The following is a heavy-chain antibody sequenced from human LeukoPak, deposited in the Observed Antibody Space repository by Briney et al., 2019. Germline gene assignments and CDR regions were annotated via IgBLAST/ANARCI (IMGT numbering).Heavy chain of an antibody. CDR2: IHYDGSNK. V-gene: IGHV3-30*02. CDR1: GFGFSGYG. CDR3: AKTPHSGWYLGFDY. Sequence: GGSLRLSCAASGFGFSGYGMHWVRQAPGKGLEWVAFIHYDGSNKYYADSVKGRFTISRDNSKNTLYLQMDSLRAEDTAVYYCAKTPHSGWYLGFDYWGQGTLVTVSS. D-gene: IGHD6-19*01. J-gene: IGHJ4*02.